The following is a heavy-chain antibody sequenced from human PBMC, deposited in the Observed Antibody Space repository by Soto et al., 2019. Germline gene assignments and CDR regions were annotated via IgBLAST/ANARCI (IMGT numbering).Heavy chain of an antibody. Sequence: SEALSLTCTVSCGSIISYYWIWILQPAGKGLECIGRSYTSGSTNYNPSLKSRVTMSVYTSKNQFSLKLSSVTAADTAVYYCARERVTAYFDYWGQGTLVTV. CDR3: ARERVTAYFDY. D-gene: IGHD2-21*02. CDR2: SYTSGST. V-gene: IGHV4-4*07. CDR1: CGSIISYY. J-gene: IGHJ4*02.